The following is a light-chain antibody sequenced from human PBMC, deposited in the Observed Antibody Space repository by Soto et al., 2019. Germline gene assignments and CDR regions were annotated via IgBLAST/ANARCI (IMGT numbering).Light chain of an antibody. Sequence: QSVLTQSPSASASLGASVRLTCTLSSAHSTYDIAWHQKQPEKGPRYLMKLKSDGRHSKGDGIPDRFSGSSSGAERFLTISSLQSEDEAEYYCQSWDTGWVFGGGTKVTVL. V-gene: IGLV4-69*01. CDR1: SAHSTYD. J-gene: IGLJ3*02. CDR3: QSWDTGWV. CDR2: LKSDGRH.